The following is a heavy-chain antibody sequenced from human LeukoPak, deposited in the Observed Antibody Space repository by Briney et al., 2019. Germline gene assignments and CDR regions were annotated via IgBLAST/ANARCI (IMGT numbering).Heavy chain of an antibody. D-gene: IGHD3-10*01. CDR3: ALTYYYGSGSYYTSYYMDV. CDR2: ISYDGGNE. J-gene: IGHJ6*03. Sequence: GGSLRLSCAASGFTFSSYAMHWVRQAPGKGLEWVAVISYDGGNEYYADSVKGRFTVSRDNSKNTLYLQKNSLRAEDTAVYYCALTYYYGSGSYYTSYYMDVWGKGTTVTVSS. V-gene: IGHV3-30*04. CDR1: GFTFSSYA.